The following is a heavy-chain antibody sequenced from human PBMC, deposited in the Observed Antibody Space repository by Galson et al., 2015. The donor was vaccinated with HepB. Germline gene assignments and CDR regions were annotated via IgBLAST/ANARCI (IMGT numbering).Heavy chain of an antibody. Sequence: SLRLSCAASGFTFTNYAFHWVRQAPGRGLEWVAKISFDGNDKFFADSVKGRFTIFRDNSRKTVYLQMNSVRAEDTAIYFCARESGSSYDFWSGSPLASWGQGTLVTVSS. CDR3: ARESGSSYDFWSGSPLAS. J-gene: IGHJ4*02. CDR1: GFTFTNYA. V-gene: IGHV3-30-3*01. D-gene: IGHD3-3*01. CDR2: ISFDGNDK.